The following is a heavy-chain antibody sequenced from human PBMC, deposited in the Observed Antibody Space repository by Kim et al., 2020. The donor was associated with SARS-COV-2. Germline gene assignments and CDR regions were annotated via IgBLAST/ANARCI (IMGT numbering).Heavy chain of an antibody. Sequence: SVKVSCKASGGTFSSYAISWVRQAPGQGLEWMGGIIPIFGTANYAQKFQGRVTITADESTSTAYMELSSLRSEDTAVYYCALPGPHYDILTGYSHDAFDIWGQGTMVTVSS. V-gene: IGHV1-69*13. D-gene: IGHD3-9*01. J-gene: IGHJ3*02. CDR1: GGTFSSYA. CDR3: ALPGPHYDILTGYSHDAFDI. CDR2: IIPIFGTA.